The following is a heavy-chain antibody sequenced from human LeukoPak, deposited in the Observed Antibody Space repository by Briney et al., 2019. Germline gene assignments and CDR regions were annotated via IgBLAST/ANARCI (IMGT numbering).Heavy chain of an antibody. J-gene: IGHJ5*02. CDR1: GYTFTTYD. CDR2: MNPNSGDA. V-gene: IGHV1-8*01. D-gene: IGHD4-23*01. CDR3: ARDQGTQLRWRRNWFDP. Sequence: ASVKVFCKASGYTFTTYDINWARQATGQGLEWMGWMNPNSGDAGYAPKFQGRVTMTRNTSISTAYMELSRLRSDDTAVYYCARDQGTQLRWRRNWFDPWGQGTLVTVSS.